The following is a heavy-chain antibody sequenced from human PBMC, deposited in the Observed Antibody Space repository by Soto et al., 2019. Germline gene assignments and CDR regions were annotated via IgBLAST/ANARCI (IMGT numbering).Heavy chain of an antibody. V-gene: IGHV1-18*01. CDR1: GYTFTSSG. CDR2: ISAYNGNT. Sequence: SVKVSCKASGYTFTSSGISWLRQAPGQGLEWMGWISAYNGNTNYAQKLQGRVTMTTDTSTSTAYMELRSLRSDDTAVYYCARDRLDFRNSGYDFWGQGTLVTVSS. D-gene: IGHD5-12*01. J-gene: IGHJ4*02. CDR3: ARDRLDFRNSGYDF.